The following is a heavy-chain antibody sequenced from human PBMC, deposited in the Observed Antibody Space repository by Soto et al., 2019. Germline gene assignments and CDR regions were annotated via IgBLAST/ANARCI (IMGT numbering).Heavy chain of an antibody. J-gene: IGHJ4*02. CDR2: ISAHNGNT. V-gene: IGHV1-18*01. CDR1: GYAFTTYG. D-gene: IGHD1-1*01. CDR3: ARGRYGDY. Sequence: QVHLVQSGAEVKKPGASVKVSCKGSGYAFTTYGITWVRQAPGQGLEWMGWISAHNGNTNYEQKLQGRVTVTRETSTSTAYMELRSLRSDDTAVYYCARGRYGDYWGQGALVTVSS.